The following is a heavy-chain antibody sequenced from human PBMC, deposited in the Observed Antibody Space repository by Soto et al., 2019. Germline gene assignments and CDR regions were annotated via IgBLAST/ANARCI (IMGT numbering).Heavy chain of an antibody. CDR2: ISWNSGSI. J-gene: IGHJ3*02. V-gene: IGHV3-9*01. Sequence: PGGSLRLSCAASGFTFDDYAMHWVRQAPGKGLEWVSCISWNSGSIGYADSVKGRFTISRDNAKNSLYLQMNSLRAEDTALYYCAKVRRRSGSYFGAFDICGQGTMGTVSS. CDR3: AKVRRRSGSYFGAFDI. CDR1: GFTFDDYA. D-gene: IGHD3-10*01.